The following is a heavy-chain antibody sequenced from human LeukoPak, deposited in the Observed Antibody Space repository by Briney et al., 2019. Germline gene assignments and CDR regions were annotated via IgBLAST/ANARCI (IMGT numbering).Heavy chain of an antibody. Sequence: ASVKVSCKASGYTFTSYDINWVRQATGQGLEWMGWMNPNSGNTGYAQKFQGRVTITRDTSASTAYMELSSLRSEDTAVYYCARSGYGDYADDPYYWGQGTLVTVSS. D-gene: IGHD4-17*01. CDR2: MNPNSGNT. CDR3: ARSGYGDYADDPYY. V-gene: IGHV1-8*03. CDR1: GYTFTSYD. J-gene: IGHJ4*02.